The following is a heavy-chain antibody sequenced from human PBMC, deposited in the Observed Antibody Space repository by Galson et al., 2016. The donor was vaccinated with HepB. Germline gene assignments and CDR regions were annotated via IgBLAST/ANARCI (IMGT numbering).Heavy chain of an antibody. Sequence: CAISGDSDSSNSAAWNWIRQSPSRGLEWLGRTYYRSKWYDDYALSVKSRISINPDTSRNQFSLQLNSVTPEDTAVYYCARGASTVLPLARIFDSWGQGTLVTVSS. V-gene: IGHV6-1*01. CDR1: GDSDSSNSAA. CDR3: ARGASTVLPLARIFDS. J-gene: IGHJ4*02. CDR2: TYYRSKWYD. D-gene: IGHD1-1*01.